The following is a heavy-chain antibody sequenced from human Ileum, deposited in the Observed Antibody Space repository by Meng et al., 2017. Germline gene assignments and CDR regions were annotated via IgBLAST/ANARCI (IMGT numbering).Heavy chain of an antibody. J-gene: IGHJ4*02. Sequence: QLQHAWPGVPNPSGTLSLTCAVSGGAPSFGHWWSWVRQPQGQGLEWIGEIHHSGSTNYNPSLKSRVTLSVDNSNNQFSLSLTSVTAADTAVYYCARNGDYSADHWGQGILVTVSS. CDR2: IHHSGST. V-gene: IGHV4-4*02. CDR1: GGAPSFGHW. D-gene: IGHD2-21*01. CDR3: ARNGDYSADH.